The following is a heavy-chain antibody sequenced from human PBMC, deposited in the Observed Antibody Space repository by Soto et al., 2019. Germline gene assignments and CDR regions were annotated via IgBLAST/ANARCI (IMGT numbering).Heavy chain of an antibody. D-gene: IGHD6-6*01. V-gene: IGHV4-34*01. CDR3: ARSKWGIAARRGGYYFDS. Sequence: SETLSLTCAVYGGSFSGYYWSWIRQPPGKGLEWIGEINHSGSTNYNPSRKSQVTISVDTSKNQFSLKLSAVTAADTAVYYCARSKWGIAARRGGYYFDSWGQGTLVTVS. J-gene: IGHJ4*02. CDR1: GGSFSGYY. CDR2: INHSGST.